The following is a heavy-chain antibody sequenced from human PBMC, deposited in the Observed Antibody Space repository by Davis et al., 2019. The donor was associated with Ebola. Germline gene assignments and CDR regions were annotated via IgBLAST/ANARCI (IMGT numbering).Heavy chain of an antibody. J-gene: IGHJ4*02. CDR3: ARGTDGYNPGGYFDS. CDR1: GYSFTTYW. Sequence: KVSCKGSGYSFTTYWIVWVRQLPGQGLECMGSIFPGDSDTRYSPSFQGQVTISADKSISTAYLQWSSLKASDTAMYYCARGTDGYNPGGYFDSWGQGTLVTVSS. V-gene: IGHV5-51*01. D-gene: IGHD5-24*01. CDR2: IFPGDSDT.